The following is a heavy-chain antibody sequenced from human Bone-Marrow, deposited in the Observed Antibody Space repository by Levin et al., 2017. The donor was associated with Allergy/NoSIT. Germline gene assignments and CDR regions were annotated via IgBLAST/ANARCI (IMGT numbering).Heavy chain of an antibody. CDR3: ARDLFIAVAGPPTV. Sequence: VASVKVSCKASGYTFTGYYMHWVRQAPGQGLEWMGWINPNSGGTNYAQKFQGRVTMTRDTSISTAYMELSRLRSDDTAVYYCARDLFIAVAGPPTVWGQGTLVTVSS. CDR2: INPNSGGT. D-gene: IGHD6-19*01. J-gene: IGHJ4*02. V-gene: IGHV1-2*02. CDR1: GYTFTGYY.